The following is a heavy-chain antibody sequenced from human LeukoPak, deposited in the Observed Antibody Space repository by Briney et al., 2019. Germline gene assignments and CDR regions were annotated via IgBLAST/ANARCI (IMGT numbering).Heavy chain of an antibody. Sequence: SGPTLVKPTQTLTLTCTFSGFSLSTSGVGVGWIRPPPGKALEWLALIFWNDDKRYSPSLKSRLTITKDTSKNQVVLTMTNMDPEDTATYYCARYYGSGSYNYWGQGTLVTVSS. CDR2: IFWNDDK. V-gene: IGHV2-5*01. CDR3: ARYYGSGSYNY. D-gene: IGHD3-10*01. J-gene: IGHJ4*02. CDR1: GFSLSTSGVG.